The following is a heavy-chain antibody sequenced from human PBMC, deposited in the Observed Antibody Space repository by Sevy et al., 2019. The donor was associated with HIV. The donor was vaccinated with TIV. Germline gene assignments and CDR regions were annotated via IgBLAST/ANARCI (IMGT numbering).Heavy chain of an antibody. D-gene: IGHD2-15*01. CDR2: IKSKTDGGTT. CDR1: GFTFSNGW. CDR3: ATEGLYCSGSTCYTQGFDD. Sequence: GGSLRLSCAASGFTFSNGWMSWVRQAPGKGLEWVGRIKSKTDGGTTDYAAPMNGRFTISRDDSKNTVYLQMNSLKSEETAVYYCATEGLYCSGSTCYTQGFDDWGQGTLVTVSS. V-gene: IGHV3-15*01. J-gene: IGHJ4*02.